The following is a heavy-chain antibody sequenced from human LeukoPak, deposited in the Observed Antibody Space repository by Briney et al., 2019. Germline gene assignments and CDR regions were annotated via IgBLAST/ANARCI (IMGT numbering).Heavy chain of an antibody. J-gene: IGHJ1*01. CDR2: IIPIFGTA. V-gene: IGHV1-69*05. Sequence: SVKVSCKASGGTFSSYAISWVRQAPGQGLEWMGRIIPIFGTANYAQKFQGRVTITTDESTSTAYRELSSLRSEDTAVYYCARDSHYYDSSGYWFEHWGQGTLVTVSS. CDR3: ARDSHYYDSSGYWFEH. D-gene: IGHD3-22*01. CDR1: GGTFSSYA.